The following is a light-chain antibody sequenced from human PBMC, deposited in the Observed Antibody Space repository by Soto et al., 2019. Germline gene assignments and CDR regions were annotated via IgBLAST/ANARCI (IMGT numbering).Light chain of an antibody. CDR1: TGAVTSGHF. CDR2: DTN. CDR3: LLAYSGARV. V-gene: IGLV7-46*01. Sequence: QAVVTQEPSLTVSPGGTVTLTCGSSTGAVTSGHFPFWFQQKPGQAPRALIDDTNTKHSWTPARFSGSLLGGKAALTLSGAQPEDEADYYCLLAYSGARVFGGRTKLTVL. J-gene: IGLJ2*01.